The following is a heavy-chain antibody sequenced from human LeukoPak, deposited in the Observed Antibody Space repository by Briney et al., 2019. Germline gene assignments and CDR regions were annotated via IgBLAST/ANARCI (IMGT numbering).Heavy chain of an antibody. D-gene: IGHD1-1*01. CDR1: GGSISSYY. V-gene: IGHV4-39*07. Sequence: SETLPLTCGVSGGSISSYYWGWIRQPPGKGLEWIGSIYYSGSTYYNPSLKSRVTISVDTSKNQFSLKLSSVTAADTAVYYCARAGKSSKSTYYFDYWGQGTLVTVSS. CDR3: ARAGKSSKSTYYFDY. J-gene: IGHJ4*02. CDR2: IYYSGST.